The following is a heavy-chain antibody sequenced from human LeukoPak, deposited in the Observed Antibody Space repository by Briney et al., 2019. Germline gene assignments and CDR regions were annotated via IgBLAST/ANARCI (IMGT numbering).Heavy chain of an antibody. CDR2: INTDGSST. D-gene: IGHD3-10*01. Sequence: GGSLRLSCAASGFTFSSYWMHWVRQAPGKGLVWVSRINTDGSSTSYADSVKGRFTISRDNAKNSLYLQMNSLRAEDTAVYYCARDRTRGRGQRFDYWGQGTLVTVSS. J-gene: IGHJ4*02. V-gene: IGHV3-74*01. CDR3: ARDRTRGRGQRFDY. CDR1: GFTFSSYW.